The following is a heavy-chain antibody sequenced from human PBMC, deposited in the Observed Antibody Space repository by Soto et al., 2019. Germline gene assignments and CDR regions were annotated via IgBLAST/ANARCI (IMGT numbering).Heavy chain of an antibody. Sequence: VESLRSSCTASGYSFTNYWIGWVLQMTGKGPEWMGMIYAGDSYTRYSPSFQGQVTISADKSTSTAYLLWSSLKASDTALYSCAGSIFYYGMDVWGQGTTVTVSS. CDR2: IYAGDSYT. CDR3: AGSIFYYGMDV. V-gene: IGHV5-51*01. CDR1: GYSFTNYW. J-gene: IGHJ6*01.